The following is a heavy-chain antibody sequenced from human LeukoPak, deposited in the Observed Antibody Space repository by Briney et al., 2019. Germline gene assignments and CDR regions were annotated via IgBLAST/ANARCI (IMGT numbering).Heavy chain of an antibody. CDR2: IGTLSDT. Sequence: GGSLRLSCAASGFTFNKFDLHWVRQITGKGLEWVSAIGTLSDTSYADSVKGRFTISREDAKNSLYLQMNSLRVDDTAVYYCVRARHNNYYDSSGFYPYWGQGILVTVSS. D-gene: IGHD3-22*01. J-gene: IGHJ4*02. V-gene: IGHV3-13*01. CDR3: VRARHNNYYDSSGFYPY. CDR1: GFTFNKFD.